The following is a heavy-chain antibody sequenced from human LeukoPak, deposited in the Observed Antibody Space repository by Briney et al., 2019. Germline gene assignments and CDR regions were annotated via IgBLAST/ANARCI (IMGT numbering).Heavy chain of an antibody. CDR3: ARGGGSSTSWYYSFDY. D-gene: IGHD6-13*01. V-gene: IGHV4-31*03. J-gene: IGHJ4*02. CDR2: ISYSGSA. CDR1: GGSISSGGYY. Sequence: SQTLSLTCTVSGGSISSGGYYWNWIRQHPGKGLEWVGYISYSGSAYYNPSLKSRVTISLDTSNNQFSLRLSSVTAADTAMYYCARGGGSSTSWYYSFDYWGQGTLVTVSS.